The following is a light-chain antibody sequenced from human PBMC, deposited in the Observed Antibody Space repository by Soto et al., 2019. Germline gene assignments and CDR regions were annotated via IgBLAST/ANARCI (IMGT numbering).Light chain of an antibody. CDR1: QSVSSSY. CDR2: GAS. CDR3: QQYGCSSWT. V-gene: IGKV3-20*01. J-gene: IGKJ1*01. Sequence: EIVLTQSPGTLSLSPGERATLSCRASQSVSSSYLAWYQHKPGQAPRLLIYGASSRATGIPDRFSGSGSGTDFTLTISRLEPEDFAVYYCQQYGCSSWTFGQGTKVDVK.